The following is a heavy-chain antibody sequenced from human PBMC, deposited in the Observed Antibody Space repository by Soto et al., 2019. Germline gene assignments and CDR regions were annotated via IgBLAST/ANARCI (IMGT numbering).Heavy chain of an antibody. Sequence: NPSETLSLTCTVSGGSTSSDNYWSWIRQPPGKGLEWIGHIYYSGNTDYNPSLKSRLAISIDTSKNQFSLKLSSVTAADTAVYYCARDSYYDFWSGYYTGGRWFDPWGQGTLVTVSS. D-gene: IGHD3-3*01. V-gene: IGHV4-30-4*01. J-gene: IGHJ5*02. CDR3: ARDSYYDFWSGYYTGGRWFDP. CDR2: IYYSGNT. CDR1: GGSTSSDNY.